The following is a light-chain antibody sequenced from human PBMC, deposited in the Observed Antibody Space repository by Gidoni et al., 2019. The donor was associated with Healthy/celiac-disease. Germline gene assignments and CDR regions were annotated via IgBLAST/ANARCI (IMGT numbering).Light chain of an antibody. CDR3: LQDYNYPWT. Sequence: AIQMTQPPSSLSASVGDRVTITCRASQGIRNDLCWYQKKPGKAPKLLIYAASSLQSGVPSMFSGSGSGTDFTLTISSLQPEDFATYYCLQDYNYPWTFGQGTKVEIK. CDR1: QGIRND. J-gene: IGKJ1*01. CDR2: AAS. V-gene: IGKV1-6*01.